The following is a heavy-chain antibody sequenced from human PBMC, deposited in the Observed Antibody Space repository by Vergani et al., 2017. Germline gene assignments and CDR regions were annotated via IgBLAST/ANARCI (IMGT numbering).Heavy chain of an antibody. J-gene: IGHJ2*01. D-gene: IGHD2-21*02. CDR2: INHSGST. CDR3: ARVDVVVTAIAWVDWYFDL. CDR1: GGSFSGYY. Sequence: QVQRQQWGAGLLKPSETLSLTCAVYGGSFSGYYWSWIRQPPGKGLEWIGEINHSGSTNYNPSLKSRVTISVDTSKNQFSLKLSSVTAADTAVYYCARVDVVVTAIAWVDWYFDLWGRGTLVTVSS. V-gene: IGHV4-34*01.